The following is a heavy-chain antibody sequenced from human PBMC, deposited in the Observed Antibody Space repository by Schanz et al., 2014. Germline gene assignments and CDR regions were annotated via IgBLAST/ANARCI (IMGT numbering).Heavy chain of an antibody. CDR3: ASYDNSGPYYLNH. Sequence: EVQLLESGGALEQPGGSLRLSCVGSGFTFSASAIHWVRQASGKGLEWVGRVRTKDNHYATSYGASVSGRFTISRDDSKNTAYLQMNSLRTGDTAMYYCASYDNSGPYYLNHWGRGTLVTVSS. V-gene: IGHV3-73*01. CDR2: VRTKDNHYAT. D-gene: IGHD4-4*01. CDR1: GFTFSASA. J-gene: IGHJ5*02.